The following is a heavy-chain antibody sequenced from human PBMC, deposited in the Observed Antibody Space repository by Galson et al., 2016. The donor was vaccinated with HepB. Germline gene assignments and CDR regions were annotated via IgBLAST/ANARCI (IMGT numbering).Heavy chain of an antibody. V-gene: IGHV3-74*01. D-gene: IGHD4/OR15-4a*01. CDR1: GFTSSSYW. CDR3: ARGHSANSFILDY. CDR2: INGDGSST. Sequence: SLRLSCAASGFTSSSYWMNWFRQAPGKEMVWVSRINGDGSSTTYADSVKGRITISRDNAKNTLYLQMSSLRAEDTAVYYCARGHSANSFILDYWGQGTLVTVSS. J-gene: IGHJ4*02.